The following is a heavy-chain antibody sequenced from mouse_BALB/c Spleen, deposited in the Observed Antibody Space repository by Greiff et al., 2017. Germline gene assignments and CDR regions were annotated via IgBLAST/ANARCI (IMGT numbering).Heavy chain of an antibody. D-gene: IGHD1-1*01. CDR2: INPSNGGT. J-gene: IGHJ1*01. Sequence: VQLQESGAELVKPGASVKLSCKASGYTFTSYYMYWVKQRPGQGLEWIGEINPSNGGTNFNEKFKSKATLTVDKSSSTAYMQLSSLTSEDSAVYYCTRGYYGSSSYWYFDVWGAGTTVTVSS. CDR3: TRGYYGSSSYWYFDV. CDR1: GYTFTSYY. V-gene: IGHV1S81*02.